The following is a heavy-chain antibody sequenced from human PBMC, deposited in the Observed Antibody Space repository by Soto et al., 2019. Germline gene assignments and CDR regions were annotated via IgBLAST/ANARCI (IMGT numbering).Heavy chain of an antibody. V-gene: IGHV1-46*01. Sequence: ASVKVSCKASGYTFTSYYMHWVRQAPGQGLEWMGIINPSGGSTSYAQKFQGRVTMTRDTSTSTVYMELSSLRSEDAAVYYCARDGVTMVRGVIYNWFDPWGQGTLVTVSS. CDR3: ARDGVTMVRGVIYNWFDP. D-gene: IGHD3-10*01. CDR1: GYTFTSYY. J-gene: IGHJ5*02. CDR2: INPSGGST.